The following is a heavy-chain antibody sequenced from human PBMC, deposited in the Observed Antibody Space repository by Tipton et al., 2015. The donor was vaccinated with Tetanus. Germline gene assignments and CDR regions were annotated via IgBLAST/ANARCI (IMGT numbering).Heavy chain of an antibody. CDR2: ISYSGST. D-gene: IGHD6-19*01. Sequence: TLSLTCTVSGASISSSRRFDCGWIRQPPGKGLEWIGTISYSGSTSYSPSLKSRVTMSVDTSRNQFSLNLTSVTAADTAVYYCASLPKHWLAPRGAPWGQGTLVTVSS. CDR3: ASLPKHWLAPRGAP. V-gene: IGHV4-39*01. CDR1: GASISSSRRFD. J-gene: IGHJ5*02.